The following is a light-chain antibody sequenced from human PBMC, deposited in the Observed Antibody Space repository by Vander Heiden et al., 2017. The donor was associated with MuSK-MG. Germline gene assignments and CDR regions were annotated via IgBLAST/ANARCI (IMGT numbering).Light chain of an antibody. CDR2: GNN. CDR1: SSNIGAGYD. J-gene: IGLJ3*02. CDR3: QSYDSSLSGSV. V-gene: IGLV1-40*01. Sequence: QSVLTEPPSVSGAPGQGVAISCTATSSNIGAGYDVHWYQQVAGRAPRLLIYGNNNRPSGVPDRFSGSKSGTSASLAITGLQAEDEADYYCQSYDSSLSGSVFGGGTKLTVL.